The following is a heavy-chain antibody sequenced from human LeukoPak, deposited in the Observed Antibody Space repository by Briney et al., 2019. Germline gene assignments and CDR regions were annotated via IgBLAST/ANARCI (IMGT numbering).Heavy chain of an antibody. Sequence: SETLSLTCAVYGGSFSGYYWSWIRQPPGKGLEWIGEINHSGSTNYNPSLKSRVTISVDTSKNQFSLKLSSVTAADTAVYYCARLPEYSSTAAVLNYMDVWGKGTTVTVSS. CDR2: INHSGST. V-gene: IGHV4-34*01. J-gene: IGHJ6*03. D-gene: IGHD6-6*01. CDR1: GGSFSGYY. CDR3: ARLPEYSSTAAVLNYMDV.